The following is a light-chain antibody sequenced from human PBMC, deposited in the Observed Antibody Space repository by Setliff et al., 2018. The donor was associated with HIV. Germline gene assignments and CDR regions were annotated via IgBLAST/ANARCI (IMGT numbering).Light chain of an antibody. CDR3: CSYAGNYVFV. CDR1: SSDVGGYDY. J-gene: IGLJ1*01. CDR2: DIT. Sequence: QSVLTQPASVSRSPGQSITISCTGTSSDVGGYDYVSWYQQHPGKAPKLLIYDITKRPSGVPDRFSGFKSGNTASLTISGLQAEDEADYYCCSYAGNYVFVFGGGTKVT. V-gene: IGLV2-11*01.